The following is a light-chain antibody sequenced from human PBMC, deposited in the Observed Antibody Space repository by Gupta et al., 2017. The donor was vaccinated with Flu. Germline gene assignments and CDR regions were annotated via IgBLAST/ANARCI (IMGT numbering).Light chain of an antibody. V-gene: IGLV2-14*01. J-gene: IGLJ1*01. Sequence: QSALTQPASVSGSPGQSVTIPCTGTSSDVGGYNYVSWYQQHPGKAPKLIIYEVSNRPSGISSRFSGSKSDNTASLTISGLQTEDEADYYCSSYTSSITYVFGTGTTVTVL. CDR2: EVS. CDR1: SSDVGGYNY. CDR3: SSYTSSITYV.